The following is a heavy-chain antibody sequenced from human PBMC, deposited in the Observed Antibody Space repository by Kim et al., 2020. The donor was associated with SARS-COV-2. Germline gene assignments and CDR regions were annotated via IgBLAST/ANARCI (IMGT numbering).Heavy chain of an antibody. V-gene: IGHV6-1*01. CDR1: GDSVSSNSAA. CDR3: ARGLYYYGSGSEIEYFQH. CDR2: TYYRSKWYN. D-gene: IGHD3-10*01. J-gene: IGHJ1*01. Sequence: SQTLSLTCAISGDSVSSNSAAWNWIRQSPSRGLEWLGRTYYRSKWYNDYAVSVKSRITINPDTSKNQFSLQLNSVTPEDTAVYYCARGLYYYGSGSEIEYFQHWGQSTLVTVSS.